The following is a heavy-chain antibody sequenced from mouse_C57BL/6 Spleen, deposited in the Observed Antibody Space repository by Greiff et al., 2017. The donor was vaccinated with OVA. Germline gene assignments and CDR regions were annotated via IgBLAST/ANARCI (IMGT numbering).Heavy chain of an antibody. CDR1: GYAFSSSW. CDR2: IYPGDGDT. Sequence: QVQLQQSGPELVKPGASVKISCKASGYAFSSSWMNWVKQRPGKGLEWIGRIYPGDGDTNYNGKFKGKATLTADKSSSTAYMQLSSLTSEDSAVYFCARGKEAWFAYWGQGTLVTVSA. J-gene: IGHJ3*01. V-gene: IGHV1-82*01. CDR3: ARGKEAWFAY.